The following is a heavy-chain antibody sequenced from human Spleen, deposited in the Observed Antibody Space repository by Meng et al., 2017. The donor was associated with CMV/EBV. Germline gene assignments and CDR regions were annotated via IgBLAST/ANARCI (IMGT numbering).Heavy chain of an antibody. CDR2: INPNSGGT. D-gene: IGHD6-13*01. CDR3: ARDEASSWTLDFDY. J-gene: IGHJ4*02. CDR1: GYTFTGYY. V-gene: IGHV1-2*02. Sequence: SGYTFTGYYMHWVRQAPGQGLEWMGWINPNSGGTIYAQRFQGRVTMTRDTSISTVYMELSRLRSDDTAVYYCARDEASSWTLDFDYWGQGTLVTVSS.